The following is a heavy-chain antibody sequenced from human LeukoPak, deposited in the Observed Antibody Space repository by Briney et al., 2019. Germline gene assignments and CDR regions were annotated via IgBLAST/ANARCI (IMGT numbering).Heavy chain of an antibody. D-gene: IGHD3-16*02. CDR1: GFTFSSYS. V-gene: IGHV3-23*01. CDR2: IGYRGGSI. Sequence: GGSLRLSCAASGFTFSSYSMSWVRQAPGKGLEWVSIIGYRGGSIYYAYSVQGRFTISRDNSKNTLSLQMNGLRPEDTAVYYCAKSWGYTRPYYNYMDVWGKGTTVTVSS. CDR3: AKSWGYTRPYYNYMDV. J-gene: IGHJ6*03.